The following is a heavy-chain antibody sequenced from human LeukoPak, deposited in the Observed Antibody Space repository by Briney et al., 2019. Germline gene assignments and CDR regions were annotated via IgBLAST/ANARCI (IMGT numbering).Heavy chain of an antibody. CDR3: ARDLVANWDMGDAFDI. J-gene: IGHJ3*02. D-gene: IGHD7-27*01. V-gene: IGHV3-21*01. Sequence: PGGSLRLSCAASGFTFSTYSMNWVRQAPGKGLEWVSSISSSGSDIYYADSVKGRFAISRDYTKNSLYLQMNSLTADDTAVYYCARDLVANWDMGDAFDIWGQGTMVTVSS. CDR2: ISSSGSDI. CDR1: GFTFSTYS.